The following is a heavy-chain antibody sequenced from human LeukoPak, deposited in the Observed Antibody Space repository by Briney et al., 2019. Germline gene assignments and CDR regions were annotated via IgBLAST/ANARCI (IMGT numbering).Heavy chain of an antibody. D-gene: IGHD3-16*02. Sequence: PSETLSLTCAVYGGSFSGYYWSWIRQPPGKGLEWIGEINHSGSTNYNPSLKSRVTISVDTSKNQFSLKLSSVTAADTAVYYCARFYVWGSYRSFDYWGQGTLVTLSS. V-gene: IGHV4-34*01. CDR2: INHSGST. CDR1: GGSFSGYY. CDR3: ARFYVWGSYRSFDY. J-gene: IGHJ4*02.